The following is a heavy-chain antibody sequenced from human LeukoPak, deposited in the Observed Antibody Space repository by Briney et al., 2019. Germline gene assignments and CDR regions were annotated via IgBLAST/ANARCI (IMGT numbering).Heavy chain of an antibody. CDR1: GGSISSGGYY. J-gene: IGHJ3*02. CDR2: IYYSGST. D-gene: IGHD2-15*01. Sequence: SETLSLTCTVSGGSISSGGYYWSWIRQHPGKGLEWIVYIYYSGSTYYNPSLKSRFTISVDTSKNQFSLKLSSVTAADTAVYYCARDCSGGSCYGYAFGIWGQGTMVTVSS. V-gene: IGHV4-31*03. CDR3: ARDCSGGSCYGYAFGI.